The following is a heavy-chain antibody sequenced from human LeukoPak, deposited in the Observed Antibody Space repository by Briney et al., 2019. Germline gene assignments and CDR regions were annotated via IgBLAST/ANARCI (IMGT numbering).Heavy chain of an antibody. CDR3: ARFRYYDSSGYYYYFDY. CDR1: GFTFSNYE. D-gene: IGHD3-22*01. J-gene: IGHJ4*02. CDR2: ISSSGSII. Sequence: PGGSLRLSCAASGFTFSNYEMNWVRQAPGKGLEWVSYISSSGSIIKHADSVKGRFTISRDNAKNSLYLQMNSLRAEDTAVYYCARFRYYDSSGYYYYFDYWGQGTLVTVSS. V-gene: IGHV3-48*03.